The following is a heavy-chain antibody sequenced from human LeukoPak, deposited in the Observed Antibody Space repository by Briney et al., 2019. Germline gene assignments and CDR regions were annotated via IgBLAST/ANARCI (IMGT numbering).Heavy chain of an antibody. CDR1: GGSISSSSYY. Sequence: SETLSLTCTVSGGSISSSSYYWGWIRQPPGKGLEWIGSIYYSGSTYYNPSLKSRVTISVDTSKNQFSLKLSSVTAADTAVYYCARGEENWFDPWGQGTLVTVSS. CDR3: ARGEENWFDP. D-gene: IGHD3-10*01. J-gene: IGHJ5*02. CDR2: IYYSGST. V-gene: IGHV4-39*01.